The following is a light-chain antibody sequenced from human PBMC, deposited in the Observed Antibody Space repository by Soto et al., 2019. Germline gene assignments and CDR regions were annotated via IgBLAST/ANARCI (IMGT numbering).Light chain of an antibody. CDR2: GAS. CDR1: ESVNNNY. CDR3: QVYGRSPLKLT. J-gene: IGKJ1*01. V-gene: IGKV3-20*01. Sequence: EIALTQSPGTLSLSPGERATLPCRASESVNNNYLAWYQQKPGQAPRLLIYGASSRATGIPDRFSGSGSGTDFTLTISRLESEDFAVYYCQVYGRSPLKLTFGPGTKVDIK.